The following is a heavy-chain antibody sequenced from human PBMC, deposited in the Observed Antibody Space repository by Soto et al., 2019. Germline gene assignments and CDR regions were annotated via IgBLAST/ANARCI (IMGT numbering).Heavy chain of an antibody. Sequence: ASVKVSCKVSGYTLTELSMHWVRQAPGKGLEWMGGFDPEDGETIYAQKFQGRVTMTEDTSTDTAYMELSSLRSEDTAVYYCATVYGDLTQYYFDYWGQGTLVTVSS. CDR1: GYTLTELS. V-gene: IGHV1-24*01. CDR2: FDPEDGET. D-gene: IGHD4-17*01. J-gene: IGHJ4*02. CDR3: ATVYGDLTQYYFDY.